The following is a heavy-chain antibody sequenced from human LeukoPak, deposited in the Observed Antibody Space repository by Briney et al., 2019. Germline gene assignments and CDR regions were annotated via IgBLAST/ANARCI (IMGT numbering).Heavy chain of an antibody. CDR1: GYTFTSYY. CDR3: AIPIWFGEFYFDC. CDR2: IIPRLGIP. Sequence: SVKVSCKASGYTFTSYYMHWVRQAPGQGLEWMGGIIPRLGIPKYGQKFQGRVTFTADKSTSTAYMELSRLTSEDTAVYYCAIPIWFGEFYFDCWGQGSLVTVSS. V-gene: IGHV1-69*10. D-gene: IGHD3-10*01. J-gene: IGHJ4*02.